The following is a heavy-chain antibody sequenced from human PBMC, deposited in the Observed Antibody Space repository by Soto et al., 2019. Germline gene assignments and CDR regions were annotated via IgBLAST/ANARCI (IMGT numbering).Heavy chain of an antibody. CDR2: ISYRVDT. V-gene: IGHV4-30-4*01. J-gene: IGHJ4*02. Sequence: QVQLQESGPGLVKPSQTLSLTCTVSGDSFSSVDYYWSWIRQPPGKGLEWLGYISYRVDTYYSPSFKSRVTMSIDTSKNQFSLNVSSVTAADTAVYYCARVAGLAYCGGDCYHFDYWGQGTLVTVSS. CDR3: ARVAGLAYCGGDCYHFDY. D-gene: IGHD2-21*02. CDR1: GDSFSSVDYY.